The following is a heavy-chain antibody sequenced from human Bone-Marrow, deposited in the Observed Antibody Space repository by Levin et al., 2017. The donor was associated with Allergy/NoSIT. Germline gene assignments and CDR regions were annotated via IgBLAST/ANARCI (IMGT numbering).Heavy chain of an antibody. CDR2: VFHTGTT. V-gene: IGHV4-38-2*02. CDR3: VRDGGYQLLPLLSYFDY. J-gene: IGHJ4*02. CDR1: GYSIRSAYY. Sequence: GSLRLSCSVSGYSIRSAYYWGWIRQTPGKGLEWIGSVFHTGTTSYNPSLQSRVTMSRAPSKNHFSLQLRSVTAADTAIYYCVRDGGYQLLPLLSYFDYWGQGVLVTVSS. D-gene: IGHD1-26*01.